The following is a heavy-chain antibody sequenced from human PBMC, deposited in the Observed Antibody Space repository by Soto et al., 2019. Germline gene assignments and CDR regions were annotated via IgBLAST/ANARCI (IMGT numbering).Heavy chain of an antibody. Sequence: QVQLQESGPGLVKPSETLSLTCRVSGGSMSGYYWSWVRLAPGKGLEWIGYVYYTGSTNYNPSLQSVVSISVDTSNKHFSLSLSLVTAADTAVYFCARSIAVPSGHIDHWGQGIRVTISS. CDR2: VYYTGST. V-gene: IGHV4-59*01. CDR1: GGSMSGYY. CDR3: ARSIAVPSGHIDH. J-gene: IGHJ4*02. D-gene: IGHD6-6*01.